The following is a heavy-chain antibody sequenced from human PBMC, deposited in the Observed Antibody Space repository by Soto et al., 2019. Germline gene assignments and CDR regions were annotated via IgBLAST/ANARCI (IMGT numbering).Heavy chain of an antibody. Sequence: SETLSLTCAVSSGSISSSNWWSWVRQPPGKGLEWIGEIYHSGSTNYNPSLKSRVTISVDKSKNLFSLKLSSVTAADTAVYYCARTAGDYGLSKYFEHWGQGTLVTVSS. CDR1: SGSISSSNW. D-gene: IGHD4-17*01. V-gene: IGHV4-4*02. J-gene: IGHJ1*01. CDR2: IYHSGST. CDR3: ARTAGDYGLSKYFEH.